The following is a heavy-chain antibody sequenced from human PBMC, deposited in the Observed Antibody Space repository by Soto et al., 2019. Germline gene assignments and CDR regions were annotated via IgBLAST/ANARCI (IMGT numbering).Heavy chain of an antibody. Sequence: ASVKVSCKASGYTFTSYGSSWVRQAPGQGLEWMGWISAYNGNTNYAQKLQGRVTMTTDTSTSTAYMELRSLRSDETAVYYCARIGSGYKYYYGLDVWGQGSTVTVSS. V-gene: IGHV1-18*01. D-gene: IGHD3-22*01. CDR3: ARIGSGYKYYYGLDV. J-gene: IGHJ6*02. CDR1: GYTFTSYG. CDR2: ISAYNGNT.